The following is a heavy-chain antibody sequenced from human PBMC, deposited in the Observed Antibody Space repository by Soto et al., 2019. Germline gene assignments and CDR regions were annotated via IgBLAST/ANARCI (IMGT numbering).Heavy chain of an antibody. CDR1: GFTFSSYA. J-gene: IGHJ4*02. V-gene: IGHV3-23*01. CDR2: ISGSGGST. D-gene: IGHD2-15*01. CDR3: VKGSIVVVVAATIDY. Sequence: GGSLRLSCAASGFTFSSYAMSWVRQAPGKGLEWVSAISGSGGSTYYADSVKGRFTISRDNSKNTLYLQMNSLRAEDTAVYYCVKGSIVVVVAATIDYWGKGTMVNVSS.